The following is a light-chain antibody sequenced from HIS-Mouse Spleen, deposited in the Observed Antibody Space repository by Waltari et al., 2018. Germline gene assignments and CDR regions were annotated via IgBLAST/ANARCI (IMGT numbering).Light chain of an antibody. J-gene: IGKJ1*01. CDR3: QQLNSYPPT. Sequence: DIQLTQSPSFLSASVGDSITIPCRASQGISSYLAWYQQKPGKAPKLLIYAASTLQSGVPSRFSGSGSGTEFTLTISSLQPEDFATYYCQQLNSYPPTFGQGTKVEIK. CDR1: QGISSY. CDR2: AAS. V-gene: IGKV1-9*01.